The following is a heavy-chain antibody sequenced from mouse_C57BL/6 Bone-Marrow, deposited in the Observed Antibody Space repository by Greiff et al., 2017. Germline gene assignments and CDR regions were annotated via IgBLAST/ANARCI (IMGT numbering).Heavy chain of an antibody. CDR3: ARPVYSDY. Sequence: VQLQQSGPELVKPGASVKISCKASGYTFTDYYMNWVKQSHGKSLEWIGDINPNNGGTSYNQKFKGKATLTVDKSSSTAYMELRSLTSEDSAVYYCARPVYSDYWGQGTTLTVSS. CDR2: INPNNGGT. CDR1: GYTFTDYY. J-gene: IGHJ2*01. V-gene: IGHV1-26*01.